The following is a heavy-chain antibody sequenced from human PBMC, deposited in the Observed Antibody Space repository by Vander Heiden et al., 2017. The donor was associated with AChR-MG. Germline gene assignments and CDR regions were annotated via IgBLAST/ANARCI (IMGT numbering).Heavy chain of an antibody. D-gene: IGHD3-10*01. J-gene: IGHJ4*02. CDR2: ISSSSDTK. Sequence: EVQLVASGGGLVQPGGSLRLSCAAAGFSFSTYAMNWVRQGPGKGLEWLSYISSSSDTKYYADSVRGRFTISRDNAKNSLSLQMNRLRDEDTAVYDCARGRDVFQDYWGQGTLVTVSS. V-gene: IGHV3-48*02. CDR1: GFSFSTYA. CDR3: ARGRDVFQDY.